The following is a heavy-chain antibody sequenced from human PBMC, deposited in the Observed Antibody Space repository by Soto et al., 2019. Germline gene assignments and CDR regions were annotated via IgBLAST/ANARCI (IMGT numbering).Heavy chain of an antibody. J-gene: IGHJ4*02. D-gene: IGHD1-26*01. V-gene: IGHV3-73*01. CDR1: GFTFSGSA. CDR3: PRRGVGATTGDY. CDR2: IRSKANSYAT. Sequence: EVQLVESGGGLVQPGGSLKLSCAASGFTFSGSAMHWVRQASGKGLEWVGRIRSKANSYATAYAASVKGRFTISRDDAKNTAYLQMNSLKTEDTAVYYWPRRGVGATTGDYWGQGTLVTVSS.